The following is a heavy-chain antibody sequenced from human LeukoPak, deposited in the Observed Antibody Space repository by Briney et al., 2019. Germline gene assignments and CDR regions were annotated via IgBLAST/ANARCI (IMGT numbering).Heavy chain of an antibody. CDR3: TRFMIGMLGNDWFDP. CDR1: GFSFGDYG. CDR2: IRDKSHGGTT. Sequence: GGSLRLSCTASGFSFGDYGLSWFRQAPGKGLERVGFIRDKSHGGTTEYAASVEGRFTISREDSKTIAYLQMKSLKMEDTAVYYCTRFMIGMLGNDWFDPWGQGTLVTVSS. V-gene: IGHV3-49*03. D-gene: IGHD2-8*01. J-gene: IGHJ5*02.